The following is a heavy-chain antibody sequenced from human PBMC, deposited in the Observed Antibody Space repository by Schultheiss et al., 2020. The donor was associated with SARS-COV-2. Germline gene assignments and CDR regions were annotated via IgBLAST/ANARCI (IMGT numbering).Heavy chain of an antibody. CDR2: INHSGST. J-gene: IGHJ5*02. CDR1: GGSFRGYY. Sequence: SQTLSLTCAVYGGSFRGYYWNWIRQPPGKGLEWIGEINHSGSTNYNPSLKSRVTISVDTSKNQFSLKLSSVTAADTAVYYCARMAFDSSGYYPNWFDPWGQGTLVTVSS. D-gene: IGHD3-22*01. V-gene: IGHV4-34*01. CDR3: ARMAFDSSGYYPNWFDP.